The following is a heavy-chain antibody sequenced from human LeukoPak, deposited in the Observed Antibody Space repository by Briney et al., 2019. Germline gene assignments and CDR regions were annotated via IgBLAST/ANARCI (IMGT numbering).Heavy chain of an antibody. CDR3: GRDLRTHDYYYMYV. V-gene: IGHV1-69*05. J-gene: IGHJ6*03. D-gene: IGHD3-16*01. CDR1: GAPFSSYA. CDR2: IIPIFGTA. Sequence: SVKVSCKASGAPFSSYAISWVRQAPGQGLEWMGGIIPIFGTATYAQKFQVRVTINTDETTSTAYMELSSLRSEDTAVYYCGRDLRTHDYYYMYVWGKGTTVTVSS.